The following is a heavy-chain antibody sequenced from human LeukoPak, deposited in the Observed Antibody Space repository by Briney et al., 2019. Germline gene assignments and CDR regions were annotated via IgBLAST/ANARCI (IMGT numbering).Heavy chain of an antibody. V-gene: IGHV3-21*01. J-gene: IGHJ3*02. Sequence: GASLRLSCAASGFTFSSYSLNWVRQAPGKGLEWVSSISSSSSYVDYADSVKGRFTISRDNAKNSLYLQMDSLRVEDTAVYYCARVLRDPYDSSGWDSGAFDIWGQGTMVTVSS. D-gene: IGHD3-22*01. CDR3: ARVLRDPYDSSGWDSGAFDI. CDR1: GFTFSSYS. CDR2: ISSSSSYV.